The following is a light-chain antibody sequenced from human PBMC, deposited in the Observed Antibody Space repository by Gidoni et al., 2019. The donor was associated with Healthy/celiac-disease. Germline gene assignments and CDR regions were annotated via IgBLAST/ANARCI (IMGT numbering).Light chain of an antibody. J-gene: IGKJ1*01. Sequence: EIVLTPSPGTLSLSPGERATLSCRASQSVSSSYLAWYQQKPGQAPRLRIYGASSRATGIPDRFSGSGSGTDFTLTISRLEPEDFAVYYCQQYGSSPETFXXXTKVEIK. CDR1: QSVSSSY. CDR3: QQYGSSPET. CDR2: GAS. V-gene: IGKV3-20*01.